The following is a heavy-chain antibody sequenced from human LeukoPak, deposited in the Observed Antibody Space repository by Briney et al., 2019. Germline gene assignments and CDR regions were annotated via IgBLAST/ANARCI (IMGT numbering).Heavy chain of an antibody. CDR2: IYYSGST. D-gene: IGHD5-18*01. J-gene: IGHJ6*03. V-gene: IGHV4-59*01. CDR3: ARAGYSYGYYYYYYMDV. Sequence: PSETLSLTCTVSGGSISSYYWSWIRQPPGKGLEWIGYIYYSGSTNYNPSLKSRVTISVDTSKNQFSLKLSSVTAADTAVYYCARAGYSYGYYYYYYMDVWGKGTTVTVSS. CDR1: GGSISSYY.